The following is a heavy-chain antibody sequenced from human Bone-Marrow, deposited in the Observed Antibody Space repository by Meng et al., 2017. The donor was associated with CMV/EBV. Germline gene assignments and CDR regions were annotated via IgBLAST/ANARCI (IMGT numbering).Heavy chain of an antibody. V-gene: IGHV3-30*04. CDR1: GFTFSSYA. Sequence: GASLKISCAASGFTFSSYAMHWVRQAPGKGLEWVAVISYDGSNKYYADSVKGRFTISRDNSKNTLYLQMNSLRAEDTAVYYCARDRGCSSTSCYTLNGLDVWGQGTTVTVSS. CDR3: ARDRGCSSTSCYTLNGLDV. D-gene: IGHD2-2*02. J-gene: IGHJ6*02. CDR2: ISYDGSNK.